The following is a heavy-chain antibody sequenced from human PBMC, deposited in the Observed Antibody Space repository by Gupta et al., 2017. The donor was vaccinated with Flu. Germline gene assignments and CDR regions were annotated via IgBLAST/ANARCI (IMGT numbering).Heavy chain of an antibody. D-gene: IGHD6-19*01. CDR2: IWPDDSDT. CDR3: ARRGTYSSGRGYFDY. J-gene: IGHJ4*02. V-gene: IGHV5-51*03. CDR1: GYSFTSYW. Sequence: EAQLVQSGAEVKKPGESLKISCKGSGYSFTSYWIGWVRQMPGKGLEWVGIIWPDDSDTRYSPSFQGQVTISVDRSITTAYLQWSSLEASDTAMYYCARRGTYSSGRGYFDYWGQGTRVTVSS.